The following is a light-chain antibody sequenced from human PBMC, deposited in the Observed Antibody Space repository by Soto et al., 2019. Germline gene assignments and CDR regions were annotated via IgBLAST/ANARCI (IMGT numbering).Light chain of an antibody. J-gene: IGKJ1*01. CDR3: QQSYSTPPAWT. CDR1: QSISSY. CDR2: AAS. Sequence: DIQLTQSPSSLSASVVDRVTITCRASQSISSYLNWYQQKPGKAPKLLIYAASSLQSGVPSRFSGSGSGTDFTLTISSLQPEDFATYYCQQSYSTPPAWTFGQGTKV. V-gene: IGKV1-39*01.